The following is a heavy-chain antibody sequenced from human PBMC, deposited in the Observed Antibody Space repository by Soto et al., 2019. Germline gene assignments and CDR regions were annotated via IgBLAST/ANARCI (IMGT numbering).Heavy chain of an antibody. Sequence: QVQLQESGPGLVKPSETLSLTCTVSGGSVSGYFWTWIRQPPGKGLEWIGYISYSGSTNYNSSLECRVTLSIDTSQNQFSLRMTSVSAADTAVYYCARDGAATGSVYLDYWGQGTLVTVSS. CDR2: ISYSGST. V-gene: IGHV4-59*02. D-gene: IGHD6-13*01. CDR3: ARDGAATGSVYLDY. CDR1: GGSVSGYF. J-gene: IGHJ4*02.